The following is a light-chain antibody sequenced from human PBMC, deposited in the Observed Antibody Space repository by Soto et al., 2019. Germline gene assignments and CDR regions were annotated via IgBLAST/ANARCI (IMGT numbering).Light chain of an antibody. CDR3: MQGTHWPPYT. CDR2: KVS. Sequence: DVVMTQSPLSLPVTLGQPASISCRSSQSLAYSDGNTYLNWFQQRPGHSPRRLIYKVSNRDSGVPDRFSGSVSGNDFTLKISRVEAEDVGVYYCMQGTHWPPYTFGQGTKLEIK. J-gene: IGKJ2*01. CDR1: QSLAYSDGNTY. V-gene: IGKV2-30*01.